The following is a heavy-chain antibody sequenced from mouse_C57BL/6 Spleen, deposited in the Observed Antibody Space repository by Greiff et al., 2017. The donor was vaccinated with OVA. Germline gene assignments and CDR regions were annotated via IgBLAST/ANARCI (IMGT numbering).Heavy chain of an antibody. V-gene: IGHV1-69*01. J-gene: IGHJ1*03. D-gene: IGHD2-4*01. CDR3: AQEVRDYPYWYFDV. CDR1: GYTFTSYW. Sequence: QVQLQQPGAELVMPGASVKLSCKASGYTFTSYWMHWVKQRPGQGLEWIGEIDPSDSYTNYNQKFKGKSTLTVDKSSSTAYMQLSSLTSEDSAVYYCAQEVRDYPYWYFDVWAQGPRSPSPQ. CDR2: IDPSDSYT.